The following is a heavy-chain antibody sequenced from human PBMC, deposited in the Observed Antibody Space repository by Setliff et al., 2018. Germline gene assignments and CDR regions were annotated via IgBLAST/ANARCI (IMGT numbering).Heavy chain of an antibody. CDR2: ISSISSSTI. Sequence: GGSLRLSCAASGFNFMNYGMNWVRQAPGEGLEWVSYISSISSSTIYYADSVKGRFTVSRDNAKNSLYLQMNSLRAEDTAVYYCARVPRIIIMVGVISHYYYMDVWGKGTTVTVSS. CDR1: GFNFMNYG. J-gene: IGHJ6*03. CDR3: ARVPRIIIMVGVISHYYYMDV. D-gene: IGHD3-3*02. V-gene: IGHV3-48*01.